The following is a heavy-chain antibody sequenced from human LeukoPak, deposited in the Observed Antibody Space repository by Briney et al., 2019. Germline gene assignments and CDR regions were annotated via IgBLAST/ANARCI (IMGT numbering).Heavy chain of an antibody. CDR1: GGSISSYY. CDR3: ARVAGGRGWGSSLFDY. Sequence: PSETLSLTCTVSGGSISSYYWSWIRQPPGKGLEWIGYIYYSGSTNYNPSLKSRVTISVDTSKNQFSLKLSSVTAADTAVYYCARVAGGRGWGSSLFDYGGQGPLVTVSS. D-gene: IGHD3-16*01. J-gene: IGHJ4*02. V-gene: IGHV4-59*01. CDR2: IYYSGST.